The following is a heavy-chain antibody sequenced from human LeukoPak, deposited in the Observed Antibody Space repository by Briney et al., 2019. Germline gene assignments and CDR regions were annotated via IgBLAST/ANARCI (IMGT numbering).Heavy chain of an antibody. CDR2: IYTSGST. CDR3: ATNSDWRFDY. D-gene: IGHD6-19*01. J-gene: IGHJ4*02. V-gene: IGHV4-61*02. Sequence: SQTLSLTCTVSGGSISSGSYYWSWLRQPAGKGLEWIGRIYTSGSTNYNPSLKSRVTISVGTSKNQFSLKLSSVTAADTAVYYCATNSDWRFDYWGQGTLVTVSS. CDR1: GGSISSGSYY.